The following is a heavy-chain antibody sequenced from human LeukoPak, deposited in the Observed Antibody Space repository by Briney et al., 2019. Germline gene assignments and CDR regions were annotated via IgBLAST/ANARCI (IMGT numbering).Heavy chain of an antibody. CDR2: INTDGNTR. Sequence: GGSLRLSCAPSGFTFSTSWMHWVRQAPGEGLVWVSRINTDGNTRDYADSVKRRFTIFRDNAKNTLYLQMNSLRAEDTAVYYCVRDMGYYDKVWGQGTLVTVSS. J-gene: IGHJ4*02. CDR3: VRDMGYYDKV. D-gene: IGHD3-22*01. CDR1: GFTFSTSW. V-gene: IGHV3-74*01.